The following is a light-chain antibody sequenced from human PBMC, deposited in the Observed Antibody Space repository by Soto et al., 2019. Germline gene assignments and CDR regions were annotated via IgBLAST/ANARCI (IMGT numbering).Light chain of an antibody. Sequence: DIVLTQTPLSSPVTLGQQASISCRSSQRLVHSDGNTYFNWLQQRPGQPPRLLMYKISKRFHGVPDRFSGSGAGTDFTLKISRVEAEEVGVYYCKQATKSYTFGHGTKLEIQ. CDR1: QRLVHSDGNTY. CDR3: KQATKSYT. V-gene: IGKV2-24*01. J-gene: IGKJ2*01. CDR2: KIS.